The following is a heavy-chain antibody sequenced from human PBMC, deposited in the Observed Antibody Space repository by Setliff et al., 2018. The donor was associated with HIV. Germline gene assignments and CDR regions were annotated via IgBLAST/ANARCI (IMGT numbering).Heavy chain of an antibody. CDR1: GFTFSDAW. CDR3: TTDGMFSSDLGGH. D-gene: IGHD6-19*01. J-gene: IGHJ4*02. Sequence: PGGSLRLSCRASGFTFSDAWLTWVRQAPGKGLEWVGRIKRKTDGGTTDYAAPVKGRFTISRDDSRNTLYLQMINLKTEDTAMYYCTTDGMFSSDLGGHWGQGTLVTVSS. CDR2: IKRKTDGGTT. V-gene: IGHV3-15*01.